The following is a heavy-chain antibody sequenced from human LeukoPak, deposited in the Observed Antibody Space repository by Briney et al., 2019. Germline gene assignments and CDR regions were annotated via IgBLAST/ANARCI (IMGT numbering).Heavy chain of an antibody. D-gene: IGHD5-24*01. CDR2: IIPILGIA. CDR1: GGTFSSYA. V-gene: IGHV1-69*04. J-gene: IGHJ4*02. Sequence: ASVKVSCKASGGTFSSYAISWVRPAPGQGLEWMGRIIPILGIANYAQKFQGRVTITADKSTSTAYMELSSLRSEDTAVYYCASRDSEEYWGQGTLVTVSS. CDR3: ASRDSEEY.